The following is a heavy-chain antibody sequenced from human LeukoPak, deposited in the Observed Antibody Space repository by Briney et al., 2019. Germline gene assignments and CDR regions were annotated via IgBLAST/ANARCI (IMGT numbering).Heavy chain of an antibody. J-gene: IGHJ4*02. V-gene: IGHV3-21*04. D-gene: IGHD3-10*01. Sequence: PGGSLRLSCAASEFTFNNYCMNWVRQAPGKGLEWVSSIYSSSSYIYYADSVKGRFTISRDNAKNSLYLQMNSLRAEDTAVYYCARDWGLWFGELSPFDYWGQGTLVTVSS. CDR1: EFTFNNYC. CDR2: IYSSSSYI. CDR3: ARDWGLWFGELSPFDY.